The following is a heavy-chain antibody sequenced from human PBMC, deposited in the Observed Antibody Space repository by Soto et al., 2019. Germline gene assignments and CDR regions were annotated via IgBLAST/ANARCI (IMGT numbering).Heavy chain of an antibody. Sequence: GGSLRLSCGASGFTFRSYAMYWVRQAPGKGLEWVAVITHDGSQKYYADYVKGRFTISRDNSKNTLYLQMNSLRAEDTAVYYCARDLASTTIPNYWGQGTLVTVSS. D-gene: IGHD4-17*01. V-gene: IGHV3-30*04. CDR2: ITHDGSQK. CDR1: GFTFRSYA. J-gene: IGHJ4*02. CDR3: ARDLASTTIPNY.